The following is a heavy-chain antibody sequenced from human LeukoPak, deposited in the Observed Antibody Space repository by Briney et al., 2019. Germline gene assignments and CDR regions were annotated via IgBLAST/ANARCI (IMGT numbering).Heavy chain of an antibody. CDR2: LSGSGGST. CDR3: QAEDGIRDCSGGSCSDY. V-gene: IGHV3-23*01. CDR1: GFTFSSDA. J-gene: IGHJ4*02. D-gene: IGHD2-15*01. Sequence: PGGSLRLSCAASGFTFSSDAMSWVRQAPGNGLKWDSALSGSGGSTSYAASVKGRFTISRDNSKNTLYLQMNSLRAEDTAVYFFQAEDGIRDCSGGSCSDYWGQGTLVTVSS.